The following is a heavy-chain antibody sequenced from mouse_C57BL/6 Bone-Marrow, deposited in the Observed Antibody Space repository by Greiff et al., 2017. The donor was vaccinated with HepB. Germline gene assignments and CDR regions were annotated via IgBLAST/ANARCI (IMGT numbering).Heavy chain of an antibody. CDR1: GYTFTDYE. CDR3: TVDSSGYAMDY. CDR2: IDPETGGT. Sequence: QVQLQQSGAELVRPGASVTLSCKASGYTFTDYEMHWVKQTPVHGLEWIGAIDPETGGTAYNQKFKGKAILTADKSSSTAYMELRSLTSEDSAVYYCTVDSSGYAMDYWGQGTSVTVSS. V-gene: IGHV1-15*01. D-gene: IGHD3-2*02. J-gene: IGHJ4*01.